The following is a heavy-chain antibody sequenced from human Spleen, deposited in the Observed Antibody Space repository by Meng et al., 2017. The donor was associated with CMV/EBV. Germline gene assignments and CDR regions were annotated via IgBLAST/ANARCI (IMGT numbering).Heavy chain of an antibody. D-gene: IGHD3-3*01. CDR1: RYTFTGYS. J-gene: IGHJ5*01. CDR3: ARVTDFWSTPWGFDP. Sequence: SRYTFTGYSMHWVRQAPGQGLEWMGWINANSGDTNYAVKFQGRVTMTRDTSITTAYMELSSLRSDDTAFYYCARVTDFWSTPWGFDPWGQGTLVTVSS. CDR2: INANSGDT. V-gene: IGHV1-2*02.